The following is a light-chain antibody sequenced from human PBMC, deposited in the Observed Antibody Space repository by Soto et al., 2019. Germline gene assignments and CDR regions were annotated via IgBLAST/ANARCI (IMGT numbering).Light chain of an antibody. J-gene: IGKJ1*01. CDR1: QSIGSN. Sequence: EVVMTQSPATLPVSLGGRVALSCRASQSIGSNLAWYQQKPGQPPRLLIYGASSRATGIPDRFSGSGSGTDFTLTISRLEPEDFAVYYCQQYGSSPTFGQGTKVDIK. CDR3: QQYGSSPT. CDR2: GAS. V-gene: IGKV3-20*01.